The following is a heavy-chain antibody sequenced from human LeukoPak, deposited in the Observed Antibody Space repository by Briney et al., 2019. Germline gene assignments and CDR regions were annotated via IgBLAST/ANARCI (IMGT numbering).Heavy chain of an antibody. CDR2: TSGVTT. J-gene: IGHJ4*02. V-gene: IGHV3-23*01. Sequence: GGSLRLSCAASGFTFSNYAMSWVRQAPGKGLEWVSTTSGVTTYYADSVKGRFTISRDNSMNTLYLQMDSLRAEDTAVYYCAKARDSAAAGTDYWGQGTLVPSPQ. CDR1: GFTFSNYA. D-gene: IGHD6-13*01. CDR3: AKARDSAAAGTDY.